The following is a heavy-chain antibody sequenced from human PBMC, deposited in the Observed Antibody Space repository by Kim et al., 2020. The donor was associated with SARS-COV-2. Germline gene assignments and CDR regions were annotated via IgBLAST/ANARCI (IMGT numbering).Heavy chain of an antibody. Sequence: SETLSLTCTVSGGSISSYYWSWIRQPAGKGLEWIGRIYTSGSTNYNPSLKSRVTMSVDTSKNQFSLKLSSVTAADTAVYYCARELPNPDRQGYCSGGSCYYVSYWGQGTLVTVSS. D-gene: IGHD2-15*01. CDR2: IYTSGST. V-gene: IGHV4-4*07. CDR1: GGSISSYY. J-gene: IGHJ4*02. CDR3: ARELPNPDRQGYCSGGSCYYVSY.